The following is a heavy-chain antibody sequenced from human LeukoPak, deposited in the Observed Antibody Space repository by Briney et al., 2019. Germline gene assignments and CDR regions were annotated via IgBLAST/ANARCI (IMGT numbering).Heavy chain of an antibody. CDR3: AREAWFGEIEYDY. D-gene: IGHD3-10*01. J-gene: IGHJ4*02. V-gene: IGHV1-69*05. Sequence: SVKVSCKASGATFSSYAISWVRQAPGQGLKWMGGIITIFGTANYAQKLQGRVNMTTDKSTSTAYMELRSLRSDDTAVYYCAREAWFGEIEYDYWGEGTLVTVSS. CDR1: GATFSSYA. CDR2: IITIFGTA.